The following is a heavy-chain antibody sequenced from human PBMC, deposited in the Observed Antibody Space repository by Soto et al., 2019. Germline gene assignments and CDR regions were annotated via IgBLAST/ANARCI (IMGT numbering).Heavy chain of an antibody. D-gene: IGHD3-10*01. J-gene: IGHJ6*02. CDR1: GYSISSGYY. CDR2: IYHSGST. V-gene: IGHV4-38-2*02. CDR3: ARDKVVRGFDYYYGMDV. Sequence: SETLSLTCAVSGYSISSGYYWGWIRQPPGKGLEWIGSIYHSGSTYYNPSLKSRVTISVDTSKNQFSLKLSSVTAADTAVYYCARDKVVRGFDYYYGMDVWGQGTTVTVSS.